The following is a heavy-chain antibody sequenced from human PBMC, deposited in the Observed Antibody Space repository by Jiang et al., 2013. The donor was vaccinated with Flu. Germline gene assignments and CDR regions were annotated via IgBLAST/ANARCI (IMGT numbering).Heavy chain of an antibody. V-gene: IGHV3-30*18. Sequence: SGGGVVQPGRSLRLSCAASGFTFSSYGMHWVRQAPGKGLEWVAVISYDGSNKYYADSVKGRFTISRDNSKNTLYLQMNSLRAEDTAVYYCAKVQDFDRQLWLLADYWGQGTLVTVSS. CDR2: ISYDGSNK. CDR1: GFTFSSYG. D-gene: IGHD5-18*01. CDR3: AKVQDFDRQLWLLADY. J-gene: IGHJ4*02.